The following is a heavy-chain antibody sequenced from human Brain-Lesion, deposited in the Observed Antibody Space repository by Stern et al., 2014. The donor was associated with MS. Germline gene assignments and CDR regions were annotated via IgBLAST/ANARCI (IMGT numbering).Heavy chain of an antibody. Sequence: VQLVESGPGLVKPSQTLSLTCTVSGGSISSGGYSWSWIRQPPGKGLEWVGYIYHTGSTYYNLSLKSRLDISVDTSKNQFSLKVRSVTAADTAVYYCARIGDDDGDFRLCYWGQGTLVTVSS. CDR1: GGSISSGGYS. J-gene: IGHJ4*02. V-gene: IGHV4-31*03. CDR2: IYHTGST. D-gene: IGHD4-17*01. CDR3: ARIGDDDGDFRLCY.